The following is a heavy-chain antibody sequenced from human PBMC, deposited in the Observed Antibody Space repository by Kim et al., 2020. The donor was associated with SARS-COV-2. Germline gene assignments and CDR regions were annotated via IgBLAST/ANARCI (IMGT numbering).Heavy chain of an antibody. V-gene: IGHV1-3*01. J-gene: IGHJ4*02. CDR3: ARPREFSGYNQFSFNY. D-gene: IGHD5-12*01. Sequence: ASVKVSCKASGYAFTNYPMHWVRKAPGQSLEWLGWISAGNGNTKYSQKFQGRVTITRDTSASTAYVELSSLRSEDTAVYYCARPREFSGYNQFSFNYWGQGTLVTVSS. CDR2: ISAGNGNT. CDR1: GYAFTNYP.